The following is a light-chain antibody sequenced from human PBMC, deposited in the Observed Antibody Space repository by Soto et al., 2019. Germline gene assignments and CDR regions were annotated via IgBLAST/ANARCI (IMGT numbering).Light chain of an antibody. CDR3: SSYAGSNIVV. V-gene: IGLV2-8*01. J-gene: IGLJ2*01. CDR2: EVS. Sequence: QFALTQPPSASGSPGQSVTISCTGTSSDVGCYNFVSWYQQHPGKAPKLMIYEVSERPSGVPDRFSGSKSGNTASLTVSGLQAEDEADYYCSSYAGSNIVVFGGGTKLTVL. CDR1: SSDVGCYNF.